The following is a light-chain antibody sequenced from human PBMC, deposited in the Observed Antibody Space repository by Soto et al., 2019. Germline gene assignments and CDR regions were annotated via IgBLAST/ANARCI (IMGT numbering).Light chain of an antibody. J-gene: IGLJ2*01. Sequence: QSVLTQSPSASGTPGQRVTFSCSGSSSNIGSNYVYWYQQLPGTAPKLLIYRNNQRPSGVPDRFSGSKSGTSASLAISGLRSEDEADYYCAAWDDSLSAVVFGGGTKLTVL. CDR1: SSNIGSNY. CDR3: AAWDDSLSAVV. CDR2: RNN. V-gene: IGLV1-47*01.